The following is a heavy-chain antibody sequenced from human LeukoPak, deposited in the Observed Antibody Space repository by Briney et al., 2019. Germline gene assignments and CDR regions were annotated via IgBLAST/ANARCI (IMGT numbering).Heavy chain of an antibody. Sequence: SETLSLTCTVSGDSISSSIYYWGWIRQPPGKGLEWIGCIYYNGYTYYTSSLKSRVTIFVNTSKNQFSLKLISVTAADTAVYYCARQGGDTMVRGVVRDWFDPWGQGTLVTVSS. V-gene: IGHV4-39*01. CDR3: ARQGGDTMVRGVVRDWFDP. CDR2: IYYNGYT. CDR1: GDSISSSIYY. J-gene: IGHJ5*02. D-gene: IGHD3-10*01.